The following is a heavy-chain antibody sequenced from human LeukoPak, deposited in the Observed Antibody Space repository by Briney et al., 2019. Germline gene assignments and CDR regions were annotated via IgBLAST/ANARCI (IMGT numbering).Heavy chain of an antibody. V-gene: IGHV3-7*01. CDR1: EFTLSSYW. CDR2: IKQDGSEK. CDR3: ASGLGWLVDN. Sequence: PGGSLRLSCAASEFTLSSYWMSWIRQAPGKGPEWVANIKQDGSEKYYVDSVKGRFTISRDNAKNSLYLQMNSLRAEDTAVYYCASGLGWLVDNWGQGTLVTVSS. J-gene: IGHJ4*02. D-gene: IGHD6-19*01.